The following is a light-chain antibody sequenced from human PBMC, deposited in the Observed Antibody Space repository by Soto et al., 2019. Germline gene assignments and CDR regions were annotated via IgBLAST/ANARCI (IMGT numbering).Light chain of an antibody. CDR1: SGHTTYA. Sequence: QSVLTQSPSASASLGASVNFTCTLTSGHTTYAIAWLQQQPEKGPRYLMKINSDGSHIKGDEIPDRFSGSSSGAERYLTISSLQSDDEADYYCQAWGTGVVFGGGTKLTVL. J-gene: IGLJ2*01. V-gene: IGLV4-69*01. CDR2: INSDGSH. CDR3: QAWGTGVV.